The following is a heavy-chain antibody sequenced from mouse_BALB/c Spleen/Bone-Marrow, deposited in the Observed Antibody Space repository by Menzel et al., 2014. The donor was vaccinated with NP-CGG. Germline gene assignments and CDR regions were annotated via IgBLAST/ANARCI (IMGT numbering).Heavy chain of an antibody. J-gene: IGHJ3*01. CDR2: ISYDGSN. CDR1: GYSITSGYY. CDR3: ARGGYGGRVFSY. V-gene: IGHV3-6*02. Sequence: VQLKESGPGLVKPSQSLSLTCSATGYSITSGYYWNWIRQFPGNKLEWMGYISYDGSNNYNPSLKNRISITRDTSKNEFFLKLNSVTTEDTATYNCARGGYGGRVFSYWGIGTLVTVSA. D-gene: IGHD1-2*01.